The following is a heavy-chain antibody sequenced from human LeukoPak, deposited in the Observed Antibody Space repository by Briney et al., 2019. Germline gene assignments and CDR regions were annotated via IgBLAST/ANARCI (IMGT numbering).Heavy chain of an antibody. CDR3: ARERPVYSSGLFDY. J-gene: IGHJ4*02. D-gene: IGHD6-19*01. Sequence: PSETLSLTCTVFGGSISTYYWSWIRQPPGKGLEWIGYIYYSGSTNYNPSLKSRVTISVDTSKNQFSLKLSSVTAADTAVYYCARERPVYSSGLFDYWGQGTLVTVSS. V-gene: IGHV4-59*01. CDR1: GGSISTYY. CDR2: IYYSGST.